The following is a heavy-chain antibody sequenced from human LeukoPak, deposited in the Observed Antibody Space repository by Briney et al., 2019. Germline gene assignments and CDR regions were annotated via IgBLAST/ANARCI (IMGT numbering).Heavy chain of an antibody. D-gene: IGHD2-15*01. CDR2: IYHSGST. Sequence: SQTLSLTCTVSGGSISSGGYYWSWIRQPPGKGLEWIGYIYHSGSTYYNPSLKSRITMSVDTSRNQFSLELSSVTAADTAVYYCARHSVDCSGSTCYDYWGQGTLVTVSS. V-gene: IGHV4-30-2*01. J-gene: IGHJ4*02. CDR3: ARHSVDCSGSTCYDY. CDR1: GGSISSGGYY.